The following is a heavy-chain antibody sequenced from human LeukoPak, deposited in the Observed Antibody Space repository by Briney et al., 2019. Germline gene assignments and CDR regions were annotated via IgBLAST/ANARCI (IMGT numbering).Heavy chain of an antibody. CDR3: ARVQHLDY. CDR2: INPYNAYT. CDR1: GYTFTGYY. Sequence: ASLKVSCKASGYTFTGYYIHWVRQAPGQGLEWMGWINPYNAYTHYAQKLQGRVTMTRDTSISTVYIELSSLTSDDTAVYYCARVQHLDYWGQGTLVTVSS. J-gene: IGHJ4*02. D-gene: IGHD6-13*01. V-gene: IGHV1-2*02.